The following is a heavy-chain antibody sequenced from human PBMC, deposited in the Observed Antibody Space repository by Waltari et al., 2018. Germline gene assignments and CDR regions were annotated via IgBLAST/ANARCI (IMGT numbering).Heavy chain of an antibody. CDR2: INHSGST. Sequence: QVQLQQWGAGLLKPSETLSLTCAVYGGSFSGYYWSWIRQPPGKGLEWIGEINHSGSTNYNPSLKSRVTISVDTSKNQFSLKLSSVTAADTAVYYCARGPKSTQTNVLGRIDYWGQGTQVTVSS. J-gene: IGHJ4*02. CDR1: GGSFSGYY. CDR3: ARGPKSTQTNVLGRIDY. D-gene: IGHD1-26*01. V-gene: IGHV4-34*01.